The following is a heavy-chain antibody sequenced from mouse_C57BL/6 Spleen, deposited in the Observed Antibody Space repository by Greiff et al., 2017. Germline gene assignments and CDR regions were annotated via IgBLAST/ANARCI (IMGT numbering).Heavy chain of an antibody. Sequence: VKLMESGPELVKPGASVKISCKASGYAFSSSWMNWVKQRPGKGLEWIGRIYPGDGDTNYNGKFKGKATLTAYKSSSTAYMQLSSLTSEDSAVYFCANGNSYYFDYWGQGTTLTVSS. J-gene: IGHJ2*01. D-gene: IGHD2-1*01. CDR1: GYAFSSSW. V-gene: IGHV1-82*01. CDR3: ANGNSYYFDY. CDR2: IYPGDGDT.